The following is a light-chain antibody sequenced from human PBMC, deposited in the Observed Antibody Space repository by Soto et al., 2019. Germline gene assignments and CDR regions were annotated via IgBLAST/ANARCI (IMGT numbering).Light chain of an antibody. J-gene: IGKJ1*01. Sequence: EILITHSPGTLSVSPGERATLSCRASQSVSSNLAWYQQKPGQAPSLLIYGASTRATGIPARFSGSGSGTEFALTISSLQSEDFAVYYCQQYNNWPRTFGQGTK. CDR3: QQYNNWPRT. CDR2: GAS. V-gene: IGKV3-15*01. CDR1: QSVSSN.